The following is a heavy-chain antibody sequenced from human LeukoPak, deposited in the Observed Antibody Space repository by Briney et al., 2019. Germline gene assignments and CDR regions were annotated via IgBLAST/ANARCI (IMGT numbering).Heavy chain of an antibody. Sequence: SQTLSLTCTVSGVSISSGGYYWSWIRQPPGKGLEWIGYIYHSGSTYYNPSLKSRVTISVDRSKNQFSLKLSSVTAADTAVYYCAREVEYYYDSSGYSHVFDYWGQGTLVTVSS. D-gene: IGHD3-22*01. J-gene: IGHJ4*02. V-gene: IGHV4-30-2*01. CDR1: GVSISSGGYY. CDR2: IYHSGST. CDR3: AREVEYYYDSSGYSHVFDY.